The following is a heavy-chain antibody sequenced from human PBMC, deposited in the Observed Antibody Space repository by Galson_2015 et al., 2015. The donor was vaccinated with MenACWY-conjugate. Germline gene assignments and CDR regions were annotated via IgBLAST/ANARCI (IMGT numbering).Heavy chain of an antibody. CDR1: GASISTDY. J-gene: IGHJ4*02. CDR3: ARWVAVKMIEY. Sequence: SETLSLTCRVSGASISTDYWSWIRQPPGKGLEWIGYIHYSGSTKYNPSLKTRITMSLDTSENQFSLKLSPVTAADTAVYYCARWVAVKMIEYCGQGSLVTVSS. CDR2: IHYSGST. V-gene: IGHV4-59*01. D-gene: IGHD6-19*01.